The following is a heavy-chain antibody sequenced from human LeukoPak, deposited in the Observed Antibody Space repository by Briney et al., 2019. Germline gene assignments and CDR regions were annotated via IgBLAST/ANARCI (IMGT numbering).Heavy chain of an antibody. J-gene: IGHJ4*02. D-gene: IGHD3-16*01. CDR2: INGTGDNT. V-gene: IGHV3-23*01. Sequence: GSLRLSCAASGCTFSSHGMTWGRQAPGKGLEWVSTINGTGDNTNYAETVKGRFTISRDNSKNTVYLQMNSLRAEDTAIYYCAKVTVCYGCYFDYWGQGTLVTVSS. CDR1: GCTFSSHG. CDR3: AKVTVCYGCYFDY.